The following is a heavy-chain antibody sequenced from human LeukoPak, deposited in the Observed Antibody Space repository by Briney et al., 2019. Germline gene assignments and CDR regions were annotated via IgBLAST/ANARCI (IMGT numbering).Heavy chain of an antibody. V-gene: IGHV1-69*13. D-gene: IGHD3-10*01. J-gene: IGHJ6*04. CDR1: GGTFSSYA. Sequence: SVKVSCKASGGTFSSYAISWVRQAPGQGLEWMGGIIPIFGTANYAQKFQGRVTITADESTSTAYMELSSPRSEDTAVYYCAADGAPSCYYGMDVWGKGTTVTVSS. CDR2: IIPIFGTA. CDR3: AADGAPSCYYGMDV.